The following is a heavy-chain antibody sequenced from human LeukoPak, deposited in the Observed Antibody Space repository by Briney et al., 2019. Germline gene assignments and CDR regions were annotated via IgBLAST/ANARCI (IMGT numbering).Heavy chain of an antibody. J-gene: IGHJ3*02. Sequence: ASVKVSCKASGYTFTSYAMHWVRQAPGQRLEWMGWINAGNGNTKYSQKFQGRVTITRDTSASTAYMELSSLRSEDTAVYYCARARTQYYYDSSGIYAFDIWGQGTVVIVSS. CDR3: ARARTQYYYDSSGIYAFDI. V-gene: IGHV1-3*01. CDR1: GYTFTSYA. CDR2: INAGNGNT. D-gene: IGHD3-22*01.